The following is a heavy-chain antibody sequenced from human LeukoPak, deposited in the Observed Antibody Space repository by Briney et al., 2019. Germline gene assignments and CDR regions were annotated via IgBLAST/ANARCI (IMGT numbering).Heavy chain of an antibody. Sequence: SETLSLTCTVSGGSISSYYWSWIRQPAGKGLEWIGRIYTSGSTNYNPSLKSRVTMSVDTSKNQFSLKLSSVTAADTAVYYCARGPTTVTKAGSAFDIWGQGTMVTVSS. CDR2: IYTSGST. CDR1: GGSISSYY. V-gene: IGHV4-4*07. D-gene: IGHD4-11*01. J-gene: IGHJ3*02. CDR3: ARGPTTVTKAGSAFDI.